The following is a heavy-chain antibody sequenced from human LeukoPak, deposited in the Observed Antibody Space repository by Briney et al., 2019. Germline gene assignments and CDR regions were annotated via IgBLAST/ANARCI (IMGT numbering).Heavy chain of an antibody. CDR3: ARAVEMATIYFDY. CDR2: IYYSGST. J-gene: IGHJ4*02. V-gene: IGHV4-39*07. CDR1: GGSISSSSYY. Sequence: PSETLSLTCTVSGGSISSSSYYWGWIRQPPGKGLEWIGSIYYSGSTYYNPSLKSRVTISVDTSKNQFSLKLSSVTAADTAVYYCARAVEMATIYFDYWGQGTLVTVSS. D-gene: IGHD5-24*01.